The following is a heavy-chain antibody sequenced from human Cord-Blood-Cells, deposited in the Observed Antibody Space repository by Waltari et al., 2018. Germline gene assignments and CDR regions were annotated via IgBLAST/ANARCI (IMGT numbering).Heavy chain of an antibody. CDR3: TTGRYYYDSSCYYYFDY. V-gene: IGHV3-15*01. D-gene: IGHD3-22*01. J-gene: IGHJ4*02. CDR1: GFTFSNAW. CDR2: IKSKTDDGTT. Sequence: EVQLVVSGGGLVKPGGSLTLSCAVSGFTFSNAWISWIGQAPGKGLEWVGRIKSKTDDGTTDYAAPVKGRFTISRDDSKNTLYLQMNSLKNEYTAVYYCTTGRYYYDSSCYYYFDYWGQGTLVTVSS.